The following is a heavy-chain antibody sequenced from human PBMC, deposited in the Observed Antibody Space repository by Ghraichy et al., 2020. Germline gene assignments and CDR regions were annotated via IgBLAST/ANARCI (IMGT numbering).Heavy chain of an antibody. CDR1: GDSITSHY. J-gene: IGHJ4*02. D-gene: IGHD3-16*01. CDR3: AGAKGDAEGGVIDY. CDR2: IHYTERP. Sequence: SETLSLTCTVSGDSITSHYWNWFRQPPGKGLEWIGYIHYTERPTHNPSLRSRLTISIDMSKNQFSLRLTSVSSADTAVYYCAGAKGDAEGGVIDYWGQGTLITVFS. V-gene: IGHV4-59*11.